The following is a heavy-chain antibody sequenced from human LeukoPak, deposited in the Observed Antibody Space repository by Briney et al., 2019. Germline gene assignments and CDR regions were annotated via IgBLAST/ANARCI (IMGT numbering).Heavy chain of an antibody. CDR2: ITSSSSTI. CDR1: GFTFSNYS. CDR3: AKDYYALLWFGEFNRKYYFDY. D-gene: IGHD3-10*01. V-gene: IGHV3-48*01. Sequence: GGSLRLSCAASGFTFSNYSMNWVRQAPGKGLEWVSYITSSSSTIYYADSVKGRFTISRDNAKNTLYLQMNSLRAEDTAVYYCAKDYYALLWFGEFNRKYYFDYWGQGTLVTVSS. J-gene: IGHJ4*02.